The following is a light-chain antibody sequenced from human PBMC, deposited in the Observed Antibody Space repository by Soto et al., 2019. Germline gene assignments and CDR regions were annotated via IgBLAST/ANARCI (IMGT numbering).Light chain of an antibody. CDR1: SIDVGSYNL. CDR2: EVS. CDR3: CSYAGSSTYV. V-gene: IGLV2-23*02. J-gene: IGLJ1*01. Sequence: QSVLTQPASVSGSPGQSITISCTGTSIDVGSYNLVSWYQQHPGKAPKLMIHEVSKRPSGVSNRFSGSKSGNTASLTISGLQAEDEADYYCCSYAGSSTYVFGTGTKVTVL.